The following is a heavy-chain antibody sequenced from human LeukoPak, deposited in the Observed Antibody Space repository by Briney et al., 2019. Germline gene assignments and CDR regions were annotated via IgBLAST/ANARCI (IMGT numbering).Heavy chain of an antibody. CDR1: GGSISSYY. CDR3: ARRRYSYGLDY. J-gene: IGHJ4*02. V-gene: IGHV4-59*08. Sequence: PSETLSLTCTVSGGSISSYYWSWIRQPPGKGLEWIGYIYYSGSTNYNPSLKGRVTISVDTSKNQFSLKLSSVTAADTAVYYCARRRYSYGLDYWGQGTLVTVSS. D-gene: IGHD5-18*01. CDR2: IYYSGST.